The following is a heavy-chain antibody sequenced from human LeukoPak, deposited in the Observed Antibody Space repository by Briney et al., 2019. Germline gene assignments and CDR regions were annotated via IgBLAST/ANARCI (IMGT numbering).Heavy chain of an antibody. D-gene: IGHD3-10*01. J-gene: IGHJ4*02. CDR3: AKVAKYYYGSETYYFFEH. CDR2: INEDGSEK. V-gene: IGHV3-7*01. CDR1: GFTFSRYW. Sequence: GGSLRLSCAASGFTFSRYWMSWVRQAPGKGLEWVANINEDGSEKYFVGSVRGRFTISRDNAKNSLYLQMNSLRAEDTAVYYCAKVAKYYYGSETYYFFEHWGQGTPVTASS.